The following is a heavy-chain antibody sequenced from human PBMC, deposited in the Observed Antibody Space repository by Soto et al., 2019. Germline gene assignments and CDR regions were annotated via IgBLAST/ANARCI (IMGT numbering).Heavy chain of an antibody. V-gene: IGHV4-59*01. CDR1: GGSISSYY. CDR3: ARVGDSLDY. D-gene: IGHD3-22*01. CDR2: IYYSGST. J-gene: IGHJ4*02. Sequence: TLSLTCTVSGGSISSYYWSWIRQPPGKGLEWIGYIYYSGSTNYNSSLKSRVTISVDTSKNQFSLKLSSVTAADTAVYYCARVGDSLDYWGQGTLVTVSS.